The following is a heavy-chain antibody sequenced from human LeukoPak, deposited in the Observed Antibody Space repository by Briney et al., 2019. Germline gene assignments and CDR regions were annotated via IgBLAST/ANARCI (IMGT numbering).Heavy chain of an antibody. CDR1: LFTFSSYG. CDR2: ISGSGGST. CDR3: AKERPTLRYCSGGSCDSRYFDL. J-gene: IGHJ4*02. Sequence: PGGALRLSCVASLFTFSSYGMSWVRQAPGKGVEWVSAISGSGGSTYYADSLWGGFTISREISKKTLYLQMKTLRAEDKDVYYCAKERPTLRYCSGGSCDSRYFDLWGGGPRHTVSS. V-gene: IGHV3-23*01. D-gene: IGHD2-15*01.